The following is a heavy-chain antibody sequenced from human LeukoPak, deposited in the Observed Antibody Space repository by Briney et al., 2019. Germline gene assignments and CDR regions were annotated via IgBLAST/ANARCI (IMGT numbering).Heavy chain of an antibody. J-gene: IGHJ4*02. Sequence: GGSLRLSCAASGFTFSSYSMNWVRQAPGKGLECVSSISNSSVYIYYADSVKGRFSISRDNAKNSLYLQMNSLRAEDTAVYYCARGYDSGGPPDYWGQGTLVTVSS. D-gene: IGHD3-22*01. V-gene: IGHV3-21*01. CDR3: ARGYDSGGPPDY. CDR1: GFTFSSYS. CDR2: ISNSSVYI.